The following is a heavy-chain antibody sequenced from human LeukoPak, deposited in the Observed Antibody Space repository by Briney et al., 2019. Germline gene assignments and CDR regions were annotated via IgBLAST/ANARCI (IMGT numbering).Heavy chain of an antibody. CDR3: ARDVGDFWSGYYHSWFDP. J-gene: IGHJ5*02. V-gene: IGHV4-39*02. CDR1: GGSISSSSYY. CDR2: IYYSGST. Sequence: SETLSLTCTVSGGSISSSSYYWGWIRQPPGKGLEWIGSIYYSGSTYYNPSLKSRVTISVDTSKNQFSLKLSPVTAADTAVYYCARDVGDFWSGYYHSWFDPWGQGTLVTVSS. D-gene: IGHD3-3*01.